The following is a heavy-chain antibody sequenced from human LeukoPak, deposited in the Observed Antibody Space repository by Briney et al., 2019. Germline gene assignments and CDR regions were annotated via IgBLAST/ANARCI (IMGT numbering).Heavy chain of an antibody. V-gene: IGHV4-34*01. J-gene: IGHJ3*02. CDR2: INHSGST. D-gene: IGHD5-18*01. Sequence: SETLSLTCAVYGGSFSGYYWSWIRQPPGKGLEWSGEINHSGSTNYNPSLKSRVTISVDTSKNQFSLKLSSVTAADTAVYYCARGRGIYSYGLKDAFDIWGQGTMVTVSS. CDR3: ARGRGIYSYGLKDAFDI. CDR1: GGSFSGYY.